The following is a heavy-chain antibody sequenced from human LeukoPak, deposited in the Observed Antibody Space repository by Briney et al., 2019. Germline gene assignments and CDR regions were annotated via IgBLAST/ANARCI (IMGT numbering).Heavy chain of an antibody. V-gene: IGHV1-18*01. D-gene: IGHD3-3*01. CDR3: ARGAAGVWYFDY. J-gene: IGHJ4*02. Sequence: ASVKVSCKASGYTFTSYGISWVRQAPGQGLEWMGWISGYNGNTSYAQKLQGRVTMSTETSTSTAYMELRSLRSDDTAVYYCARGAAGVWYFDYWGQGTLVTVSS. CDR1: GYTFTSYG. CDR2: ISGYNGNT.